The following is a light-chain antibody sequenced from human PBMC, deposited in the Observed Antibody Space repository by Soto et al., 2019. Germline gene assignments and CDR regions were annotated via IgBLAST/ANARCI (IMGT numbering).Light chain of an antibody. J-gene: IGLJ1*01. V-gene: IGLV2-14*01. CDR1: SNDVGGYNY. Sequence: QSALTQPASVSGSPGQSITISCTGTSNDVGGYNYVSWYQHHPGKAPKLMIYEVSDRPSGVSNRFSGSKSGKTASLTISGLQAEDEADYYCSSYTGSNIRYVFGTGTKVTVL. CDR3: SSYTGSNIRYV. CDR2: EVS.